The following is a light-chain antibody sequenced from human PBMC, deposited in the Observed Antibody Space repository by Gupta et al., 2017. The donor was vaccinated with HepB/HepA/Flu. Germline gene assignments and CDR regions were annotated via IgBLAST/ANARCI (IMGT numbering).Light chain of an antibody. V-gene: IGKV1-39*01. CDR2: AAS. Sequence: DIQMTQSPSSLSASVGDRVTITCRTSQIINNYLNWYQQKPGEAPKLLIYAASNLQSGVPSRFSGSTSGTDFTLTISGLQPEDFAIYYCQETYSAPPFTFGQGTKLEI. J-gene: IGKJ2*01. CDR1: QIINNY. CDR3: QETYSAPPFT.